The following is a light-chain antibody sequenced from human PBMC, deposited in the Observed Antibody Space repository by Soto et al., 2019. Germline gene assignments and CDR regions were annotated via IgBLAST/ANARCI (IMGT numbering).Light chain of an antibody. Sequence: GDRVTITCRASQSISSWLAWYQQKPGKAPKLLIYDASILESGVPSRFSGSGSGTEFTLTISSLQPDDFATYYCQQYNSYPLTFGGGTKVDIK. CDR1: QSISSW. J-gene: IGKJ4*01. CDR2: DAS. V-gene: IGKV1-5*01. CDR3: QQYNSYPLT.